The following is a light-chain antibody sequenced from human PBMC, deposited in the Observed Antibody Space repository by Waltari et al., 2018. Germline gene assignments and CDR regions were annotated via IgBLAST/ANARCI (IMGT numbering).Light chain of an antibody. CDR1: QSVNTN. CDR2: GAS. Sequence: ETVMTQSPATLSVSPGERATPSCRASQSVNTNLAWYQQKPGQAPRLLIYGASTRATGIPARFSGSGSGTEFTLTITSLQSEDSAVYYCQQYNNWPPSWTFGQGTKVEIK. J-gene: IGKJ1*01. CDR3: QQYNNWPPSWT. V-gene: IGKV3-15*01.